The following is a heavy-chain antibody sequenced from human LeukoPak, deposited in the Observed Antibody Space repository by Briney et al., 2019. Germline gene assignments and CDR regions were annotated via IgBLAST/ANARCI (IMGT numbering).Heavy chain of an antibody. CDR3: ARDLGNGDYFDY. CDR2: ISSSGSTI. J-gene: IGHJ4*02. Sequence: QTGGSLRLSCAASGFTFSRYNMNWVRQAPGKGLEWVSYISSSGSTINYADSVKDRFTISRDNAKNSLYLQMNSLTAEDTAVYYCARDLGNGDYFDYWGQGTLVTVSS. D-gene: IGHD2-8*01. CDR1: GFTFSRYN. V-gene: IGHV3-48*01.